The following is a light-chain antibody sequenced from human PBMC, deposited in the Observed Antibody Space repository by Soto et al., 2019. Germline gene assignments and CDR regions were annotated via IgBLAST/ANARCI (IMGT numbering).Light chain of an antibody. CDR3: QSYDNSLSGYV. J-gene: IGLJ1*01. Sequence: QSVLTQPPSVSGAPGQRVTISCTGSSSNIGATYNVNWYQKVPGTAPKLLIYGDTNRPSGVPDRFSGSRSGTSASLAITGLQAEDEADYYCQSYDNSLSGYVFGTGTKLTVL. CDR2: GDT. CDR1: SSNIGATYN. V-gene: IGLV1-40*01.